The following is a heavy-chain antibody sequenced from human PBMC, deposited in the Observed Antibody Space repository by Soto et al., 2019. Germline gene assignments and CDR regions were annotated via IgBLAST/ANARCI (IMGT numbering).Heavy chain of an antibody. V-gene: IGHV3-9*01. CDR2: ISWNSGSI. Sequence: EVQLVESGGGLVQPGRSLRLSCAASGFTFDDYAMHWVRQAPGKGLEWVSGISWNSGSIGYADSVKGRFTISRDNAKNSLYLQMTSLRAEDTALYYCARSVYGLYAAFDTWGQGTRVTVTS. CDR1: GFTFDDYA. J-gene: IGHJ3*02. D-gene: IGHD5-12*01. CDR3: ARSVYGLYAAFDT.